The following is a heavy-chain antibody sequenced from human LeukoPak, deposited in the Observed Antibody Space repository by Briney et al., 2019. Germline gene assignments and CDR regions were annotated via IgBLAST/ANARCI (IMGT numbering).Heavy chain of an antibody. CDR3: ARGGYDFWYYYYYMDV. CDR2: INHSGST. V-gene: IGHV4-34*01. Sequence: SQTLSLTCAVYGGSFSVYSWSWIRQPPGKGLEWIGEINHSGSTNYNPSLKSRVTISVDTSKNQFSLKLSSVTAADTAVYYCARGGYDFWYYYYYMDVWGKGTTVTVSS. J-gene: IGHJ6*03. CDR1: GGSFSVYS. D-gene: IGHD5-12*01.